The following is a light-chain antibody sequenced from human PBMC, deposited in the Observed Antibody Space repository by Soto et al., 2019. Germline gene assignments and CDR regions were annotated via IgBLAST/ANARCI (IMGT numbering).Light chain of an antibody. Sequence: LSLSPNHLYLSPGERATLSWRASPSVANFVAWYQQKPGQAPRLLIYGASSRATGIPDRFSGSGSGTDFTLTISSLYPEDFAMYYCQQFCSSPPMTLGEGTRLDI. J-gene: IGKJ5*01. CDR1: PSVANF. V-gene: IGKV3-20*01. CDR2: GAS. CDR3: QQFCSSPPMT.